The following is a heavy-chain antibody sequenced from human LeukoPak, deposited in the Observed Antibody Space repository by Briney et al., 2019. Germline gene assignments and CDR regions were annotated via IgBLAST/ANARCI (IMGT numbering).Heavy chain of an antibody. CDR1: GGSISSSSYY. Sequence: PSGTLSLTCTVSGGSISSSSYYWGWIRQPPGKGLEWIGSIYYSGSTYYNPSLKSRVTISVDTSKNQFSLKLSSVTAADTAVYYCRVGSSGYVGWYFDLWGRGTLVTVSS. D-gene: IGHD3-22*01. CDR2: IYYSGST. J-gene: IGHJ2*01. V-gene: IGHV4-39*01. CDR3: RVGSSGYVGWYFDL.